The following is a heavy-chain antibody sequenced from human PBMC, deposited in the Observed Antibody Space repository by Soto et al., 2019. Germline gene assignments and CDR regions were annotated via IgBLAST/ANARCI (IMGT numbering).Heavy chain of an antibody. CDR1: GFVFGVFG. V-gene: IGHV3-30*03. CDR3: ARGGEVLDY. Sequence: QVELVESGGGVVRPGKSLTVSCTGSGFVFGVFGMHWVRQTPGKGLEWLGMASYDGTYKYFADSVKGRFTISRDNGMNTVYLQMDNLRLEYTALYYCARGGEVLDYWGRGTLVTVSS. CDR2: ASYDGTYK. J-gene: IGHJ4*02. D-gene: IGHD3-16*01.